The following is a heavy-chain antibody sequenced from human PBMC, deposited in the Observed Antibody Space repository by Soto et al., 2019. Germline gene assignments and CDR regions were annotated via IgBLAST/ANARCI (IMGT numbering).Heavy chain of an antibody. D-gene: IGHD2-15*01. V-gene: IGHV3-15*07. J-gene: IGHJ5*02. Sequence: EVQLVESGGGLVKPGGSLRLSCGASGFTLSKAWMNWVRQAPGKGLEWVGRIKNKTYGETTDYAAPVKGRFTISRDDSINTLYLQMESLKAEDTAVYYCTAKKDVSRGWFDPWGQGTLVTVSS. CDR2: IKNKTYGETT. CDR1: GFTLSKAW. CDR3: TAKKDVSRGWFDP.